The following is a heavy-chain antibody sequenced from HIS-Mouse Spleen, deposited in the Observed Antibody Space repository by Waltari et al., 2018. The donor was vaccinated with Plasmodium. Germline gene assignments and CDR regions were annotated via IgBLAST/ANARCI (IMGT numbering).Heavy chain of an antibody. CDR3: ARQGPHIAAAFDY. Sequence: QLQLQESGLGLVKPSETLSLTCTVSGGSISSSSYYWGWIRQPPGKGLEWIGSIYYSGSTYYNPSLKSRVTISVDTSKNQFSLKLSSVTAADTAVYYCARQGPHIAAAFDYWGQGTLVTVSS. J-gene: IGHJ4*02. CDR2: IYYSGST. D-gene: IGHD6-13*01. V-gene: IGHV4-39*01. CDR1: GGSISSSSYY.